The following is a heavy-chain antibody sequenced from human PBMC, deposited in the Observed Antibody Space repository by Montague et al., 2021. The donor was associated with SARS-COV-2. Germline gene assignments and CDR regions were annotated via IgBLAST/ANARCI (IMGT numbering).Heavy chain of an antibody. CDR2: IYYSETT. CDR3: AAADYFASGKNDF. V-gene: IGHV4-59*08. CDR1: GGSISGYC. J-gene: IGHJ4*02. Sequence: SETLSLTCTVSGGSISGYCWSWIRQSPGKGLERIGYIYYSETTKYNSALKSRVPISLETSKNQFPLTLNPVTAADTAAYYCAAADYFASGKNDFWGQGTWVTVSS. D-gene: IGHD3-10*01.